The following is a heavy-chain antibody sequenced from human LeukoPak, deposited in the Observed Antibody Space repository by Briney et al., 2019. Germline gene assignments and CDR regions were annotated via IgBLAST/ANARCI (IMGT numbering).Heavy chain of an antibody. CDR2: IRSKANSYAT. CDR3: AKDGEYSSGWNDFDY. Sequence: GGSLRLSCAASGFTFSGSAMHWVRQASGKGLEWVGRIRSKANSYATAYAASVKGRFTISRDDSKNTAYLQMNSLKTEDTAVYYCAKDGEYSSGWNDFDYWGQGTLVTVSS. J-gene: IGHJ4*02. CDR1: GFTFSGSA. V-gene: IGHV3-73*01. D-gene: IGHD6-19*01.